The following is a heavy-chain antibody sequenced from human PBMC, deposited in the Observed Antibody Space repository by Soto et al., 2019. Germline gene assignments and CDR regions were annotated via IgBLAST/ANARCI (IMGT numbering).Heavy chain of an antibody. Sequence: DVQLVESGGGLSQPGESLRLSCAAFGLTVSGKKYVAWVRQAPGKRLEWVSALYDIDGSFYADSVKGRFTTYSDSSKITVYLQMNGLRPDDTAVYYCASWHEREHAYDVWGQGTPVTVSS. CDR1: GLTVSGKKY. D-gene: IGHD1-1*01. CDR3: ASWHEREHAYDV. V-gene: IGHV3-53*01. CDR2: LYDIDGS. J-gene: IGHJ3*01.